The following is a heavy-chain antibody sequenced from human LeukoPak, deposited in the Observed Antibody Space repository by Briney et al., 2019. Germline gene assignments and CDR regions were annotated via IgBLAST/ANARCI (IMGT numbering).Heavy chain of an antibody. CDR1: GFTVSSNY. D-gene: IGHD4-11*01. CDR3: ARVYSHYVDY. Sequence: GGSLRLSCAASGFTVSSNYMSWVRQAPGKGREWVSVIYSGGSTYYTDSVKGRFTISRDNSKNTLYLQMNSLRAEDTAVYYCARVYSHYVDYWGQGTLVTVSS. CDR2: IYSGGST. J-gene: IGHJ4*02. V-gene: IGHV3-66*02.